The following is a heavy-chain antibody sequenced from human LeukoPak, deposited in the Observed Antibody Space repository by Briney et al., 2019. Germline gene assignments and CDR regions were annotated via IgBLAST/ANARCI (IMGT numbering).Heavy chain of an antibody. CDR2: IYYSGST. D-gene: IGHD3-10*01. CDR1: GGSISSYY. V-gene: IGHV4-59*08. J-gene: IGHJ4*02. Sequence: MASETLSLTCTVSGGSISSYYWSWIRQPPGKGLEWIGYIYYSGSTNYNPSLKSRVTISVDTSKNQFSLKLSSVTAADTAVYYCARLGRSYYSFDYWGQGTLVTVSS. CDR3: ARLGRSYYSFDY.